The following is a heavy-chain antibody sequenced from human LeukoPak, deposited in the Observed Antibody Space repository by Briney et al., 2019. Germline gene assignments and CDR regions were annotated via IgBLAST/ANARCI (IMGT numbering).Heavy chain of an antibody. D-gene: IGHD6-19*01. Sequence: GGSRTPACAAAGFSLSSDAMSWVRQVPRKGLEWVSVGSGSDDSTHYTDSVKGRFSMARDETENTLYLQLNSLRVEDTAVYYCTKDVMTGYSSGWYFGYWGQGALVTVSS. CDR2: GSGSDDST. CDR1: GFSLSSDA. J-gene: IGHJ4*02. V-gene: IGHV3-23*01. CDR3: TKDVMTGYSSGWYFGY.